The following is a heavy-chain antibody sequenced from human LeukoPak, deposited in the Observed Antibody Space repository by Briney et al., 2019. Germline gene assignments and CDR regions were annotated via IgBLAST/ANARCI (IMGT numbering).Heavy chain of an antibody. Sequence: GASVKVSCKASGGTLSSYAISWVRQAPGQGLEWMGGIIPIFGTANYAQKFQGRVTITADESTSTAYMELSSLRSEDTAVYYCAFRELRGVIITSLDYWGQGTLVTVSS. CDR2: IIPIFGTA. D-gene: IGHD3-10*01. V-gene: IGHV1-69*13. CDR1: GGTLSSYA. CDR3: AFRELRGVIITSLDY. J-gene: IGHJ4*02.